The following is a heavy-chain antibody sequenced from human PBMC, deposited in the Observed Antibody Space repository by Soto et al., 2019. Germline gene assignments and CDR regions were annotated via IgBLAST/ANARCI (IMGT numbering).Heavy chain of an antibody. J-gene: IGHJ4*02. CDR2: IIPKFGTT. Sequence: ASVKVSCKASGGSFSTYGINWVRLAPGQGLEWMGGIIPKFGTTNYAQKFQGRVTITADKSTSTAYMELSSLRSEDTAVYYCARDLTIAVDPLDYWGQGTLVTVSS. V-gene: IGHV1-69*06. D-gene: IGHD6-19*01. CDR1: GGSFSTYG. CDR3: ARDLTIAVDPLDY.